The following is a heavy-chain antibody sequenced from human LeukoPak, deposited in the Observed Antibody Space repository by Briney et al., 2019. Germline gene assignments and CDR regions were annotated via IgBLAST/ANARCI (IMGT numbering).Heavy chain of an antibody. CDR1: GYTFTSYG. CDR2: ISAYNGNT. V-gene: IGHV1-18*01. Sequence: PSVKVSCKASGYTFTSYGISWVRQAPGQGLEWMGWISAYNGNTNYAQKLQGRVTMTTDTSTSTAYMELRSLRSDDTAVYYCARRWKICSGGSCYDAFDIWGQGTMVTVSS. J-gene: IGHJ3*02. D-gene: IGHD2-15*01. CDR3: ARRWKICSGGSCYDAFDI.